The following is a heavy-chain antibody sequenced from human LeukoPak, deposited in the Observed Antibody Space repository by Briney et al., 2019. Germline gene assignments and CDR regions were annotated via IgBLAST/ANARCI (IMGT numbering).Heavy chain of an antibody. CDR3: ARNHGSGRGEWFDP. CDR2: IYYSGST. Sequence: SETLSLTCTVSGGSISSYYWSWIRQPPGKGLEWIGYIYYSGSTNYNPSLKSRVTISVDTSKNQFSLKMSSVTAADTAVYYCARNHGSGRGEWFDPWGQGTLVTVSS. CDR1: GGSISSYY. V-gene: IGHV4-59*01. D-gene: IGHD3-10*01. J-gene: IGHJ5*02.